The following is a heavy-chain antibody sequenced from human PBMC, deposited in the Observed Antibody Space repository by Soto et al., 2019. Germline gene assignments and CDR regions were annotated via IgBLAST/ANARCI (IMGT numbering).Heavy chain of an antibody. CDR1: GYTFTSYG. J-gene: IGHJ5*02. V-gene: IGHV1-18*01. CDR2: ISAYNGNT. Sequence: GASVKVSCKASGYTFTSYGISCVRQAPGQGLEWMGWISAYNGNTNYAQKFQDRVTMTTDTSTSTVYMELRSLRSDDTAVYYCARSDCSSGSCPNWFDPWGQGTPVTVSS. D-gene: IGHD2-15*01. CDR3: ARSDCSSGSCPNWFDP.